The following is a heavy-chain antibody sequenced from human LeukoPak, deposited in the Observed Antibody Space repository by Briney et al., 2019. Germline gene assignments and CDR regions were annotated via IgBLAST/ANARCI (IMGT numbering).Heavy chain of an antibody. D-gene: IGHD4-17*01. CDR3: ARDWVYGDYGHWFDP. J-gene: IGHJ5*02. CDR2: IYHSGST. V-gene: IGHV4-38-2*02. Sequence: SETLSLTCTVSGYSISSGYYWGWIRQPPGKGLEWIGSIYHSGSTYYDPSLKSRVTISVDTSKNQFSLKLSSVTAADTAVYYCARDWVYGDYGHWFDPWGQGTLVTVSS. CDR1: GYSISSGYY.